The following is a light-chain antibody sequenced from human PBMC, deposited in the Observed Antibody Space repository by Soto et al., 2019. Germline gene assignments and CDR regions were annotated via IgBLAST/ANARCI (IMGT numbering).Light chain of an antibody. J-gene: IGLJ1*01. CDR2: ENN. CDR3: KSDDSSLSGDV. V-gene: IGLV1-40*01. Sequence: QYVLTQPPSVSEAPGQRVTISCTGSSSNIGAGYEAHWYQQVPGTAPKLLIYENNNRPSGVPDRFSGSKSGTSAYLAITGLQAEDEAEYYCKSDDSSLSGDVFGTGTKLTVL. CDR1: SSNIGAGYE.